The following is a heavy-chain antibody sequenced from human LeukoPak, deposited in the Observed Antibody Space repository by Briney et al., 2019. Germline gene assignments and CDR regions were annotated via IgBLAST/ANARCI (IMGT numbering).Heavy chain of an antibody. CDR2: VSGNGQST. CDR1: GFTFTRYA. Sequence: GGSLRLSCATSGFTFTRYAMSWVRQAPGRGLDWLSSVSGNGQSTFYADSVKGRFTISRDNSKNTLYLQMNSLRAEDTAVYYCARRCYDSSGFDYWGQGTLVTVSS. V-gene: IGHV3-23*01. CDR3: ARRCYDSSGFDY. J-gene: IGHJ4*02. D-gene: IGHD3-22*01.